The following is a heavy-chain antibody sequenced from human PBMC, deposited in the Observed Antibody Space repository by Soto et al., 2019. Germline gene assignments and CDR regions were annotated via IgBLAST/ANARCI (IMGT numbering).Heavy chain of an antibody. J-gene: IGHJ5*01. CDR3: ASTIFPPSNWFDS. D-gene: IGHD3-9*01. CDR1: GGSITSTNYC. Sequence: QVQLQEESGLRLVKPSETLSLTCTVSGGSITSTNYCWGWIRQPPGKVLEWIASVCHSGSTYYNPSLKSRVTISMNTSKNQFSLSLHSATAADTAVYYCASTIFPPSNWFDSWGQGTPVTVSS. CDR2: VCHSGST. V-gene: IGHV4-39*01.